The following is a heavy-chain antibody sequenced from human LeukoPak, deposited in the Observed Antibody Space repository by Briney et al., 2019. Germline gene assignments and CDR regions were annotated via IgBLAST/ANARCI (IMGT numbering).Heavy chain of an antibody. V-gene: IGHV4-59*08. CDR2: IYYSGST. Sequence: SETLSLTCTVSGGSISSYYWSWIRQPPGKGLEWIGYIYYSGSTNYNPSLKSRVTISVDTSKNQFPLKPSSVTAADTAVYYCARHSSGYSYGIYYYYYYMDVWGKGTTVTISS. D-gene: IGHD5-18*01. J-gene: IGHJ6*03. CDR1: GGSISSYY. CDR3: ARHSSGYSYGIYYYYYYMDV.